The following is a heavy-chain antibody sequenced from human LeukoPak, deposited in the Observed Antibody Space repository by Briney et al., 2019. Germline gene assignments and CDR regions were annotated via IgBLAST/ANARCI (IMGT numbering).Heavy chain of an antibody. D-gene: IGHD6-25*01. CDR1: GGSISSYY. Sequence: PSETLSLTCTVSGGSISSYYWSWIRQPPGKGLEWIGYIYYSGSTNYNPSLKSRVTISVDTSKNQLSPKLSSVTAADTAVYFCARYGGYFFDYWGQGSLVTVSS. V-gene: IGHV4-59*01. CDR2: IYYSGST. J-gene: IGHJ4*02. CDR3: ARYGGYFFDY.